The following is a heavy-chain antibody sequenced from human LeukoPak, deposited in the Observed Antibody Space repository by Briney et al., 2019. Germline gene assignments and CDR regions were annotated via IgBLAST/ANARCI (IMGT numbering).Heavy chain of an antibody. CDR2: ISYDGSNK. D-gene: IGHD3-10*01. J-gene: IGHJ4*02. CDR1: GFTFSSYA. Sequence: GGSLRLSCAASGFTFSSYAMHWVRQAPGKGLEWVAVISYDGSNKYYADSVKGRFTISRDNSKNTLYLQMNSLRAEDTAVYYCARDPGYGSGPFDYWGQGTLVTVSS. CDR3: ARDPGYGSGPFDY. V-gene: IGHV3-30*04.